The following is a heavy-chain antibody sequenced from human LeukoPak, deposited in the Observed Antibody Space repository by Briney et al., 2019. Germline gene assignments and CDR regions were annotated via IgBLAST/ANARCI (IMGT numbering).Heavy chain of an antibody. CDR1: GFTFSSYG. Sequence: PGGSLRLSCAASGFTFSSYGMHWVRQAPGKGLEWVAFIRYDGSNKYYADSVKGRFTISRDNSKNTLYLQMDSLRAEDTAVYYCARDGSYIVATVFDYWGQGTLVTVSS. CDR2: IRYDGSNK. CDR3: ARDGSYIVATVFDY. V-gene: IGHV3-30*02. D-gene: IGHD5-12*01. J-gene: IGHJ4*02.